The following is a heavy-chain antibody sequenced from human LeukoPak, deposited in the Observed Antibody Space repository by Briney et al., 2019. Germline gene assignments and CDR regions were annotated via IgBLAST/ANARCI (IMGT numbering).Heavy chain of an antibody. J-gene: IGHJ4*02. Sequence: SETLSLTCTVSGGSISSYYWSWIRQPAGKGLEWIGRIYTSGSTNYNPSLKSRVTISVDTSKNQFSLKLSSVTAADTAVYYCATPRPMNGDPGMGADYWGQGTLVTVSS. CDR1: GGSISSYY. CDR3: ATPRPMNGDPGMGADY. V-gene: IGHV4-4*07. CDR2: IYTSGST. D-gene: IGHD4-17*01.